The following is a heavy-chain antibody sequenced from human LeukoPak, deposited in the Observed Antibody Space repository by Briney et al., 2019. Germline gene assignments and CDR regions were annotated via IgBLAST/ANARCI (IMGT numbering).Heavy chain of an antibody. CDR3: ARVPHDCSSTSCYSRTTPYYYYGMDV. J-gene: IGHJ6*02. CDR2: ISAYNGNT. CDR1: GYTFTSYG. V-gene: IGHV1-18*01. D-gene: IGHD2-2*02. Sequence: ASVKVSCKASGYTFTSYGISWVRQAPGQGLEWMGWISAYNGNTNYAQKLQGRVTITADESTSTAYMELSSLRSEDTAVYYCARVPHDCSSTSCYSRTTPYYYYGMDVWGQGTTVTVSS.